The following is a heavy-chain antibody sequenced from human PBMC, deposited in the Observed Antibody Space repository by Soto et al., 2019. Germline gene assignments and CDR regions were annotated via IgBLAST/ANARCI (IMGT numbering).Heavy chain of an antibody. Sequence: QITLKESGPTLVKPTQTLTLTCTFSGFSLSTSGVGVGWIRQPPGKALEWLALIYWDDDKRYSPSLKSRLTITKDTSKNQVVLTMTDMDPVDTATYYCAHRPGDSSSWYFHNWFDPWGQGTLVTVFS. CDR3: AHRPGDSSSWYFHNWFDP. CDR2: IYWDDDK. V-gene: IGHV2-5*02. CDR1: GFSLSTSGVG. D-gene: IGHD6-13*01. J-gene: IGHJ5*02.